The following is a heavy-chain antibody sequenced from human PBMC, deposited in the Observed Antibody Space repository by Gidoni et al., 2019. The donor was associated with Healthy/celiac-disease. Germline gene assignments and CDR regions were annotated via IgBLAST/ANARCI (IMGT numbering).Heavy chain of an antibody. J-gene: IGHJ4*02. CDR2: IYHSGST. CDR3: ARGGYYDSSGATPDY. V-gene: IGHV4-38-2*02. D-gene: IGHD3-22*01. Sequence: QVQLQSSCPGLVKPSDPLSLTCTVSGYSFSRGYYWGWIRQPPGKGLEWIGSIYHSGSTYYNPSLKSRVTISVDTSKNQFSLKLSSVTAADTAVYYCARGGYYDSSGATPDYWGQGTLVTVSS. CDR1: GYSFSRGYY.